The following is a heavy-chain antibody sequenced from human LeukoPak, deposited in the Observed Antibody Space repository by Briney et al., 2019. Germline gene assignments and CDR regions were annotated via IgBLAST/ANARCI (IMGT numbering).Heavy chain of an antibody. J-gene: IGHJ4*02. CDR3: ARAPYYETTGPL. D-gene: IGHD3-22*01. CDR2: IRQDGNEK. CDR1: GFTFSCHW. Sequence: GGSLRLSCVASGFTFSCHWMSWVRQAPEKGLEWVANIRQDGNEKYYVDSAKGRFTISRDNAKNSLYLQMNSLRAEDTAVYYCARAPYYETTGPLWGQGTLVTVSS. V-gene: IGHV3-7*01.